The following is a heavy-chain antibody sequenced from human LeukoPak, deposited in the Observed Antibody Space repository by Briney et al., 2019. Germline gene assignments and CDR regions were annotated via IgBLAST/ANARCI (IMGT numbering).Heavy chain of an antibody. CDR2: IKLDGSEK. V-gene: IGHV3-7*01. D-gene: IGHD6-13*01. CDR3: ARADSSSWYYFDY. CDR1: GFTFGKYW. Sequence: GSLRLSCVASGFTFGKYWMSWVRQAPGKGLEWVANIKLDGSEKNYVDSVKGRFTISRDNTKNSLYLQMNSLGAEDTAVYYCARADSSSWYYFDYWGQGTLVTVSS. J-gene: IGHJ4*02.